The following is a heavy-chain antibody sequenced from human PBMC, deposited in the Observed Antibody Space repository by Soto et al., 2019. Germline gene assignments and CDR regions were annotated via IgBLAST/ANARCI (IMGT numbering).Heavy chain of an antibody. J-gene: IGHJ6*02. Sequence: QITLKESGPTLVKPTQTLTLTCTFSGFSLSTSGVGVGWIRQPPGKALEWLALIYWDDDKRYSPSLRSRLTINKATSKNQVVLTMTNMDPVDTATYYCIQSRCGGDCLQSYASHYYYGMDVWGQGTTVTFSS. CDR3: IQSRCGGDCLQSYASHYYYGMDV. V-gene: IGHV2-5*02. CDR2: IYWDDDK. CDR1: GFSLSTSGVG. D-gene: IGHD2-21*02.